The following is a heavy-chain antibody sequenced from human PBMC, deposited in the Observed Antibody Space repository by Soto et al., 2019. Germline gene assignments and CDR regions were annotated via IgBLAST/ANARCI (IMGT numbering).Heavy chain of an antibody. D-gene: IGHD2-15*01. CDR2: ISNTGGST. CDR1: GFIFRSYA. J-gene: IGHJ4*02. CDR3: VTYCSGGSCYTMTDY. Sequence: GSLRLSCSASGFIFRSYAMQWVRQAPGKGLEYVSAISNTGGSTYYADSVKGRFAISRDNSRNTLYLQLSSLRAEDTAVYYCVTYCSGGSCYTMTDYWGQGTLVTVS. V-gene: IGHV3-64D*08.